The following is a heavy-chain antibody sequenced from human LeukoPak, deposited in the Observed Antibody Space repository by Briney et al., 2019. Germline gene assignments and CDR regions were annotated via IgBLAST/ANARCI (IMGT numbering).Heavy chain of an antibody. J-gene: IGHJ4*02. CDR2: ISSSGSTM. CDR1: GFTFSYYE. CDR3: AKRLAYTSGGSDYFDY. Sequence: GGSLRLSCAASGFTFSYYEMDWVRQAPGKGLEWVSYISSSGSTMFYAVSVKGRFTISRDNSKNTLSLQMNSLRAEDTAVYYCAKRLAYTSGGSDYFDYWGQGTLVTVSS. V-gene: IGHV3-48*03. D-gene: IGHD3-10*01.